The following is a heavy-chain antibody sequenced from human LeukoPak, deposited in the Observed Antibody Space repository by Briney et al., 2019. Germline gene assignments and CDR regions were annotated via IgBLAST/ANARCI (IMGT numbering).Heavy chain of an antibody. Sequence: GGSLRLSCAASGFTLSSYAMSWVRQAPGKGLEWVSAISNSGGSTYYADSVKGRFTISRDNAKNSLYLQMNSLRAEDTAVYYCAKTYYYGSGSYHWGQGTLVTVSS. CDR2: ISNSGGST. V-gene: IGHV3-23*01. D-gene: IGHD3-10*01. CDR1: GFTLSSYA. CDR3: AKTYYYGSGSYH. J-gene: IGHJ5*02.